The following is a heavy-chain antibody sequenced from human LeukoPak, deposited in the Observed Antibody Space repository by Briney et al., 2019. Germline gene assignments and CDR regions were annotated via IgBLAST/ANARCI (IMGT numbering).Heavy chain of an antibody. V-gene: IGHV1-2*04. CDR1: GYTFTGYH. Sequence: ASVKVSCKASGYTFTGYHIHWVRQAPGQGLEWMGRINPNSGDTNYAQKFQGWVTMTRDTSISTAYMELSRLRSDDTAVYYCARVRNYYDSSGYYDYWGQGTLVTVSS. J-gene: IGHJ4*02. CDR2: INPNSGDT. D-gene: IGHD3-22*01. CDR3: ARVRNYYDSSGYYDY.